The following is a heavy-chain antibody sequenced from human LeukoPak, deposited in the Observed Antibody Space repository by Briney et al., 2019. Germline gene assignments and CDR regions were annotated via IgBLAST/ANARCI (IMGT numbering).Heavy chain of an antibody. CDR3: AKVRWDNSGWYYSDS. CDR1: GFTFSDCN. Sequence: PGGSLRLSCAASGFTFSDCNMNWLRQAPGKGLEWVAVIFYDGSNKYYADSVKGRFTVSRDNSKNTLYLQVNSLRVEDTAVYYCAKVRWDNSGWYYSDSWGQGTLVTVSS. CDR2: IFYDGSNK. D-gene: IGHD6-19*01. V-gene: IGHV3-30*18. J-gene: IGHJ4*02.